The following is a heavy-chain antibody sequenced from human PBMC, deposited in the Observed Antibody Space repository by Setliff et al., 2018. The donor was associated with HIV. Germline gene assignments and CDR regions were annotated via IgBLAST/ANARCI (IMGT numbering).Heavy chain of an antibody. CDR3: ARQGNWEFDY. J-gene: IGHJ4*02. Sequence: GESLKISCAASGFTFSTYGMHWVRQAPGKGLEWVSSITSGSTYVNYADSVKGRFSISRDNSKNSLYLQMISLRAEDTALYYCARQGNWEFDYWGQGTLVTVSS. CDR2: ITSGSTYV. V-gene: IGHV3-21*01. CDR1: GFTFSTYG. D-gene: IGHD7-27*01.